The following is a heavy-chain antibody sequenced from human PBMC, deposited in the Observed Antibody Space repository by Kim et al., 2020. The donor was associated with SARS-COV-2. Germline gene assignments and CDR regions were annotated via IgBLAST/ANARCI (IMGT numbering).Heavy chain of an antibody. CDR1: GYSVTSYW. J-gene: IGHJ6*02. D-gene: IGHD2-21*01. V-gene: IGHV5-10-1*01. Sequence: GESLKISCKGSGYSVTSYWISWVRQMPGKGLEWMGRIDPSDSYTNYSPSFQGHVTISADKSISTAYLQWSSLKASDPAMYYCARHRGIPYGMDVWGQGTTVTVSS. CDR2: IDPSDSYT. CDR3: ARHRGIPYGMDV.